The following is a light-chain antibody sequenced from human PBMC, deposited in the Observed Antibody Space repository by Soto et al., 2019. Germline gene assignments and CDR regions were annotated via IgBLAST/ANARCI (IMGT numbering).Light chain of an antibody. CDR2: GNS. V-gene: IGLV1-40*01. Sequence: VRKQAHPGFLGPGQRGDPPFSGGSSHFGAGYDVHWYQQLPGTAPKLLIYGNSNRPSGVPDRFSGSKSGTSASLAITGLQAEDEADYYCQSYDSSPRGYVFGTGTKVTVL. J-gene: IGLJ1*01. CDR3: QSYDSSPRGYV. CDR1: SSHFGAGYD.